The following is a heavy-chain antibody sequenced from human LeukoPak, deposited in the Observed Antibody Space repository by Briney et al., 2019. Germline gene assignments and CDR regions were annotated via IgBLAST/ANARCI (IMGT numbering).Heavy chain of an antibody. Sequence: GGSLRLSCAASGFTFSSYSMNWVRQAPGKGLEWVSYISSSSSTIYYADSVKGRFTISRDNSKNTLYLQMNSLRAEDTAVYYCARDRGGFDYWGQGTLVTVSS. D-gene: IGHD1-26*01. CDR1: GFTFSSYS. CDR2: ISSSSSTI. V-gene: IGHV3-48*01. CDR3: ARDRGGFDY. J-gene: IGHJ4*02.